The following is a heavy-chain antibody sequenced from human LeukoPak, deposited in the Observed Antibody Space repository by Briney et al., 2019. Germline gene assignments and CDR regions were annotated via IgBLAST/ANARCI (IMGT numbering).Heavy chain of an antibody. Sequence: SGGSLRLSCAASGFTFNNYAMSWVRQAPGEGLEWVSTISGSGGSGSSTYYADSVKGRFTISRDNSNNTLYLQVNSLRAEDTAVYFCAKSRSSIAAAINYWGQETLVTVSS. CDR1: GFTFNNYA. CDR2: ISGSGGSGSST. J-gene: IGHJ4*02. D-gene: IGHD6-13*01. V-gene: IGHV3-23*01. CDR3: AKSRSSIAAAINY.